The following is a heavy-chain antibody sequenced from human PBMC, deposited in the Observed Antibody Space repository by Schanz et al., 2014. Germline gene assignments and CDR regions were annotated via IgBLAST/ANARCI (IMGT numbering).Heavy chain of an antibody. J-gene: IGHJ4*02. D-gene: IGHD3-16*01. CDR3: TKGRTFGR. CDR2: MNSKTGNT. CDR1: GYSFTTYD. Sequence: QVQLVQSGAEVKKPGASVRVSCKASGYSFTTYDVNWVRQATGQGLEWMGCMNSKTGNTDYAQRFQGRVTMTRNTSITTAYLELSSLGSGDTAVYYCTKGRTFGRWGQGTLXTVSS. V-gene: IGHV1-8*01.